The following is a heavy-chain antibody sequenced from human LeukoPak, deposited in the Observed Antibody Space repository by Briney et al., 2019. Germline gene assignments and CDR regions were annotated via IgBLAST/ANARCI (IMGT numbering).Heavy chain of an antibody. V-gene: IGHV3-11*04. Sequence: PGGSLRLSCAASGFTFSDYYMSWIRQAPGKGLEWVSYISSSGSIIYYADSVKGRFTISRDNAKNSLYLQKNSLRAEDTAVYYCARDQQLVGGYYYYGMDVWGQGTTVTVSS. CDR1: GFTFSDYY. CDR3: ARDQQLVGGYYYYGMDV. J-gene: IGHJ6*02. CDR2: ISSSGSII. D-gene: IGHD6-13*01.